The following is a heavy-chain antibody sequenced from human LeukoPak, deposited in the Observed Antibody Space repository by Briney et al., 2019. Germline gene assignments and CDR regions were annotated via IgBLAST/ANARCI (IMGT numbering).Heavy chain of an antibody. V-gene: IGHV4-39*01. CDR3: ARQYPIVYGGSQNWFDP. D-gene: IGHD6-13*01. CDR1: GGSISSSSYY. J-gene: IGHJ5*02. CDR2: IYYSGST. Sequence: SETLSLTCTVSGGSISSSSYYWAWIRQPPGKGLECIGSIYYSGSTYYNPSLESRVTISVDTSKNQFSLKVSSVTAADTAVYYCARQYPIVYGGSQNWFDPWGQGALVTVSS.